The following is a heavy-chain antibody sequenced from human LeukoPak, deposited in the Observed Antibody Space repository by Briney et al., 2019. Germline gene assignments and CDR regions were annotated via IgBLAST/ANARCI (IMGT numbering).Heavy chain of an antibody. CDR2: IWYDGSNK. CDR3: AKDIIAAAAPHAFDI. J-gene: IGHJ3*02. D-gene: IGHD6-13*01. CDR1: GFTFSSYG. Sequence: GGSLRLSCAASGFTFSSYGMHWVRQAPGKGLEWVAVIWYDGSNKYYADSVKGRFTISRDNSKNTLYLQMNSLRAEDTAVYYCAKDIIAAAAPHAFDIWGRGTMVTVSS. V-gene: IGHV3-33*06.